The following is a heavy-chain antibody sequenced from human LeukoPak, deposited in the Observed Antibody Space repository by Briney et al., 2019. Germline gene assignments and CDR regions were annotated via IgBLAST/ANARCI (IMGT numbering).Heavy chain of an antibody. J-gene: IGHJ4*02. Sequence: PGGSLRLSCAASGFTFSNPWMSWVRQAPGKGLEWVGRIRSKTDGGPADYAAPVKDRIIISRDDSKNTLYLQMNSLKNEDTAVYYCTTGTYWGQGTLVTVSS. CDR2: IRSKTDGGPA. CDR3: TTGTY. V-gene: IGHV3-15*01. CDR1: GFTFSNPW.